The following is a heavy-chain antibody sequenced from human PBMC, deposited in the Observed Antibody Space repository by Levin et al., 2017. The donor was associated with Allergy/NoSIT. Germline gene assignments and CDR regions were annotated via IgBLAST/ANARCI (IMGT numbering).Heavy chain of an antibody. Sequence: ETLSLTCAASGFPFSRYWVHWVRQAPGKGLVWVSRINSDGSTTNYADSVKGRFTISRDNAKNTLYLQMNSLRAEDTAVYFCARDLGPPNYYYYYMDVWGKGSTVTVSS. CDR3: ARDLGPPNYYYYYMDV. J-gene: IGHJ6*03. CDR1: GFPFSRYW. D-gene: IGHD3-16*01. CDR2: INSDGSTT. V-gene: IGHV3-74*01.